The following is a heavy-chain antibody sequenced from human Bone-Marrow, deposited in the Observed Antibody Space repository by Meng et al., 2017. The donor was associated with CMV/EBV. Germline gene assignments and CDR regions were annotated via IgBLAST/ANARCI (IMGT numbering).Heavy chain of an antibody. D-gene: IGHD2-21*01. CDR2: ISNDGSIT. Sequence: GGSLRLSCAASGFTFSSYAMSWVRQAPGKGLVWVSRISNDGSITTYADSVKGRFTISRDNAENTLYLQMNSLRAEDTAVYYCARVAYCGGDCYYYFDSWGQGTLVTVSS. J-gene: IGHJ4*02. V-gene: IGHV3-74*01. CDR1: GFTFSSYA. CDR3: ARVAYCGGDCYYYFDS.